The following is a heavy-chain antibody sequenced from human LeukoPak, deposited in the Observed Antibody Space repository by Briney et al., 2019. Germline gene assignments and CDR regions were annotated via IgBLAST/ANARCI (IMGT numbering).Heavy chain of an antibody. CDR2: IYTSGST. Sequence: SETLSLTCTVSGGSISSYYWSWIRQPAGKGLEWIGRIYTSGSTNYNPSLTSRVTMSVDTSKNQFSLKLSSVTAADTAVYYCAREGLELRPHYWYFDLWGRGTLVTVSS. V-gene: IGHV4-4*07. D-gene: IGHD1-7*01. CDR1: GGSISSYY. J-gene: IGHJ2*01. CDR3: AREGLELRPHYWYFDL.